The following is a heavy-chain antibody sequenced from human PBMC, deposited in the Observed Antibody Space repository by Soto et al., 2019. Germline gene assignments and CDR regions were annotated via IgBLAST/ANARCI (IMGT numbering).Heavy chain of an antibody. CDR3: ARTYYDFWSGLQGWQHGMDV. Sequence: NPSETLSLTCTVSGGSISSYYWSWIRQPPGKGLEWIGYIYYSGSTNYNPSLKSRVTISVDTSKNQFSLKLSSVTAADTAVYYCARTYYDFWSGLQGWQHGMDVWGQGTTVTVSS. D-gene: IGHD3-3*01. CDR2: IYYSGST. V-gene: IGHV4-59*01. J-gene: IGHJ6*02. CDR1: GGSISSYY.